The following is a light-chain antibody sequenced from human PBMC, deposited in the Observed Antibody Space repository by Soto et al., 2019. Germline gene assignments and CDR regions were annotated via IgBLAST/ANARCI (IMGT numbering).Light chain of an antibody. V-gene: IGKV1-5*01. CDR3: QQLYTLPFT. CDR1: QSISGW. Sequence: DIQMTQSPSTLSASVGDRVTITCRASQSISGWLAWYQQKPGKAPKLLMYDASSLQSGVPSRFSGSGSGTEFTLTISGLLPEDFAAYHCQQLYTLPFTFGQGTRLEIK. CDR2: DAS. J-gene: IGKJ5*01.